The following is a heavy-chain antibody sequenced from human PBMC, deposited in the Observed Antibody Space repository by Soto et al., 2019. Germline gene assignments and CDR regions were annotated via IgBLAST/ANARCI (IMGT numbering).Heavy chain of an antibody. CDR2: INPNSGGT. J-gene: IGHJ4*02. CDR1: GYTFTGYY. D-gene: IGHD2-15*01. Sequence: GASVKVSCKASGYTFTGYYMHWVRQAPGQGLEWMGWINPNSGGTNYAQKFQGRVTMTRDTSISTAYMELSRLRSDDTAVYYCARVYVVVVAATREYYFDYWGQGTLVTVSS. V-gene: IGHV1-2*02. CDR3: ARVYVVVVAATREYYFDY.